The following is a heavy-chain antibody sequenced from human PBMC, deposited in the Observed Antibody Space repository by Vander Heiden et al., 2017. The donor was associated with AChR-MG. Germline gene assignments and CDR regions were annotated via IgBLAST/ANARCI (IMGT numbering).Heavy chain of an antibody. J-gene: IGHJ4*02. CDR2: ISWNSGSI. V-gene: IGHV3-9*01. D-gene: IGHD6-13*01. CDR1: GFTFSEYD. Sequence: EVQLVAPGGGLVQPGRSLRLSCAPSGFTFSEYDMHWVRQDPGKGREWFSGISWNSGSIGYADSVKGRFTISRDNAKNFLYLQMNSLSAEDTAWYYCGKGVNDWYSSSWYSYWGQGTLGTV. CDR3: GKGVNDWYSSSWYSY.